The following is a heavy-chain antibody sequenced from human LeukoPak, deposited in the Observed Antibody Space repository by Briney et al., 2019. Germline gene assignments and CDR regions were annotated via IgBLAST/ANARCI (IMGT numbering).Heavy chain of an antibody. CDR1: GGSFSGYY. Sequence: PSETLSLTCAVYGGSFSGYYWSWIRQPPGKGLEWIGEINHSGSTNYNPSLKSRVTISVDTSKNQFSLKLSSVTAADTAVYYCARHKTGDLDYWGQGTLVTVSS. J-gene: IGHJ4*02. D-gene: IGHD7-27*01. V-gene: IGHV4-34*01. CDR3: ARHKTGDLDY. CDR2: INHSGST.